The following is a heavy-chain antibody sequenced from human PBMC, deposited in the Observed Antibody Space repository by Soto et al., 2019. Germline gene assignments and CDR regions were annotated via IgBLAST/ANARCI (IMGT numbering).Heavy chain of an antibody. CDR3: ARGPMITFGGVIVRYNWFDP. CDR2: INHSGST. D-gene: IGHD3-16*02. CDR1: GGSFSGYY. J-gene: IGHJ5*02. V-gene: IGHV4-34*01. Sequence: VQLQQWGAGLLKPSETLSLTCAVYGGSFSGYYWSWIRQPPGKGLEWIGEINHSGSTNYNPSLKSRVTISVDTSKNQFSLKLSSVTAADTAVYYCARGPMITFGGVIVRYNWFDPWGQGTLVTVSS.